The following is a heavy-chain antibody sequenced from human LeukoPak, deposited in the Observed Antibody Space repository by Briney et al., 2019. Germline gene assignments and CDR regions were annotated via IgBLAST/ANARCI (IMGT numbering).Heavy chain of an antibody. J-gene: IGHJ4*02. Sequence: PGGSLRLSCAASGFTFSSYAMSWVRQAPGKGLEWVSSISSSSSYIYYADSVKGRFTISRDNAKNSLYLQMNSLRAEDTAVYYCARSIGSGYDPRNFDYWGQGTLVTVSS. CDR1: GFTFSSYA. D-gene: IGHD5-12*01. CDR2: ISSSSSYI. CDR3: ARSIGSGYDPRNFDY. V-gene: IGHV3-21*01.